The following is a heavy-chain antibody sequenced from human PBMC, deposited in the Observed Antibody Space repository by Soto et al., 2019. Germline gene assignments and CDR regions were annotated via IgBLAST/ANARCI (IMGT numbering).Heavy chain of an antibody. CDR3: ARRSLALRKNNWFDP. CDR2: IFYLGSS. Sequence: SETLSLTCTVSGDSIISSDFYWGWVRQPPGKGLEWIESIFYLGSSYYNPSLKSRVTMSVDTSENQFTLRLRSVTAADTALYFCARRSLALRKNNWFDPWGQGIMVTVSS. J-gene: IGHJ5*02. V-gene: IGHV4-39*01. D-gene: IGHD3-3*02. CDR1: GDSIISSDFY.